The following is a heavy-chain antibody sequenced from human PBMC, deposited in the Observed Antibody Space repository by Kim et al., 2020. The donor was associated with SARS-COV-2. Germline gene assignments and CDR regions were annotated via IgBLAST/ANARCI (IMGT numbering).Heavy chain of an antibody. J-gene: IGHJ4*02. D-gene: IGHD6-6*01. CDR1: GGSISSSSYY. CDR3: ARGAPGYSSSSVDY. V-gene: IGHV4-39*01. Sequence: SETLSLTCTVSGGSISSSSYYWGWIRQPPGKGLEWIGSIYYSGSTYYNPSLKSRVTISVDTSKNQFYLKLSSVTAADTAVYYCARGAPGYSSSSVDYWGQGTLVTVSS. CDR2: IYYSGST.